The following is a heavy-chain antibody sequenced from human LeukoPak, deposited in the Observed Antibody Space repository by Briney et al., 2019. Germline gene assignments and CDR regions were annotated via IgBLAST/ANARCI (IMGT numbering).Heavy chain of an antibody. Sequence: ASVKVPCKASGYTFTSYGISWVRQAPGQGLEWVGWISAYNGNTNYAQKFQGRVTMTEDTSTDTAYMELSSLRSEDTAVYYCATVFGITMVRGGSVDISGQGTMVTVSS. CDR1: GYTFTSYG. J-gene: IGHJ3*02. CDR2: ISAYNGNT. D-gene: IGHD3-10*01. CDR3: ATVFGITMVRGGSVDI. V-gene: IGHV1-18*01.